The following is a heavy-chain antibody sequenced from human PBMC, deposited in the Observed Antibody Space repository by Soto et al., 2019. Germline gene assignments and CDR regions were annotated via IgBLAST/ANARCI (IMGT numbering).Heavy chain of an antibody. J-gene: IGHJ6*03. CDR3: VRETPSVDHHYFYMDV. V-gene: IGHV3-74*01. CDR1: GLTFSSYW. CDR2: VNSDGSFT. D-gene: IGHD2-2*01. Sequence: EVQLVESGGGLVQPGGSLRLSCAASGLTFSSYWMHWVRQVPGKGLVWVSRVNSDGSFTTYADSVKGRFTISRDNAKNTLYLQMNSLRAEDTALYYCVRETPSVDHHYFYMDVWGKGTTVTVSS.